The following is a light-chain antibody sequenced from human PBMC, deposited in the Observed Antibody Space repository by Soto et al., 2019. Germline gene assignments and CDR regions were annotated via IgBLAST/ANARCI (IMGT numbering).Light chain of an antibody. Sequence: EIVLTQSPATLPLSPGERATLSYRASPSGTNYLACYQQKPGQPPRLLLYGAFHRAAGNPARFSGSGSGTDFTLTISSLGPEDSAVYYCQQRNIWPPVTFGQGTRLEIK. CDR2: GAF. CDR1: PSGTNY. V-gene: IGKV3-11*01. J-gene: IGKJ5*01. CDR3: QQRNIWPPVT.